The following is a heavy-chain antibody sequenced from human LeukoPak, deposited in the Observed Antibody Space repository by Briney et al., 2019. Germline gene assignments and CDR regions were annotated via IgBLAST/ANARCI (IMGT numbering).Heavy chain of an antibody. CDR1: GFTVSNNY. Sequence: GGSLRLSCAASGFTVSNNYMSWVRQAPGKGLGWVSVIYGGGNTFYADSVKGRFTISRDNSKNTLSLQMNSPRVEDTAVYYCARAQFYYDSNTYGPDYWGQGTLVTVSS. J-gene: IGHJ4*02. V-gene: IGHV3-53*01. D-gene: IGHD3-22*01. CDR2: IYGGGNT. CDR3: ARAQFYYDSNTYGPDY.